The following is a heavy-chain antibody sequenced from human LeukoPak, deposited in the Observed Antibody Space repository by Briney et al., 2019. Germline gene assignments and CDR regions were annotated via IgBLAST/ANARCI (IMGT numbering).Heavy chain of an antibody. V-gene: IGHV3-30*02. CDR2: IRYDGSNK. CDR3: AKDLYDVLTGYPDY. J-gene: IGHJ4*02. Sequence: GGSLRLSCAASGFTFSSYGMHWVRQAPGKGLEWVAFIRYDGSNKYYADSVKGRFTISRDNSKNTLYLQMNSLRAEDTAVYYCAKDLYDVLTGYPDYWGQGTLVTVSS. D-gene: IGHD3-9*01. CDR1: GFTFSSYG.